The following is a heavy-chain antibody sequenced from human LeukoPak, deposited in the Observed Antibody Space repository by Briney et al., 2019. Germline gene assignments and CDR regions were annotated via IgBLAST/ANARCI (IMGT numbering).Heavy chain of an antibody. V-gene: IGHV1-2*02. CDR1: GYTFTDYY. J-gene: IGHJ4*02. CDR3: ARGLQGCSGGSCYFDSGY. CDR2: INPNSGGT. Sequence: ASVKVSCKASGYTFTDYYINWVRQAPGQGLEWMGWINPNSGGTNYAQKFQGRVTITADESTSTAYMELSSLRSEDTAVYYCARGLQGCSGGSCYFDSGYWGQGTLVTVSS. D-gene: IGHD2-15*01.